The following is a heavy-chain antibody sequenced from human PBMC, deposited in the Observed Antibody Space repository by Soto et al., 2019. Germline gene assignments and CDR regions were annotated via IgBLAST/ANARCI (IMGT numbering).Heavy chain of an antibody. J-gene: IGHJ4*02. CDR1: GFSLTTRGVA. CDR3: AHRSRGYAYYFDQ. CDR2: IFWDDDK. D-gene: IGHD5-12*01. Sequence: QITLKESGPALVRPTQTLTLTCSFSGFSLTTRGVAVGWIRQPPGKALEWLALIFWDDDKWYSTSLRSRLTITEDTSKNQVVLTMTHMDPVDTATYYCAHRSRGYAYYFDQWGQGTLVTVSS. V-gene: IGHV2-5*02.